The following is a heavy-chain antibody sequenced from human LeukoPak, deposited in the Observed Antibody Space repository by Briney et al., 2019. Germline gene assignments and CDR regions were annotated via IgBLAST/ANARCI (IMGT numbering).Heavy chain of an antibody. Sequence: PEGSLRLSCAASGFAFSSYEMNWVRQAPGKGLEWVSRISTSVSTIYYGDSVKGRFTISRDNAKNSLFLQMNILRAEDTAVYYCARGSDYGVGAFDIWGQGTMVTVSS. J-gene: IGHJ3*02. CDR3: ARGSDYGVGAFDI. CDR2: ISTSVSTI. D-gene: IGHD4-17*01. CDR1: GFAFSSYE. V-gene: IGHV3-48*03.